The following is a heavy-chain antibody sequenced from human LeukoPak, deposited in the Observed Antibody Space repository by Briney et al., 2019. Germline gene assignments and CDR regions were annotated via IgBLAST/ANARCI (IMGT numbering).Heavy chain of an antibody. CDR1: AFTFSSYW. D-gene: IGHD3-16*01. Sequence: GGSLRLSCAASAFTFSSYWMHWVRQGPGKGLVWVARINSDGTTTNYADSVKGRFTISRDNAKNSLYLQMNSLRAEDTAVYYCVRDTFSPDAFDIWGQGTMVTVSS. J-gene: IGHJ3*02. V-gene: IGHV3-74*01. CDR2: INSDGTTT. CDR3: VRDTFSPDAFDI.